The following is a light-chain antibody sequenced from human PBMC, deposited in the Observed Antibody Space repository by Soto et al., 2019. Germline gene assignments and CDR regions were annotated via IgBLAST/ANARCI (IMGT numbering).Light chain of an antibody. J-gene: IGKJ2*01. Sequence: EIVMTQSPATLSVSPGKRVILSCWASQSVSSNLAWYQQKPGQAPRLLIYGASARATGVPTRFIGSGSGTDFTLTISSLQSEDFAVYYCQHYNNWPPYTFGQGTKLEMK. CDR2: GAS. CDR3: QHYNNWPPYT. V-gene: IGKV3-15*01. CDR1: QSVSSN.